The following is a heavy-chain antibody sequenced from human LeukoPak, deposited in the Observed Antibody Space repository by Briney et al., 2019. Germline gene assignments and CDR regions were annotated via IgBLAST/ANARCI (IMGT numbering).Heavy chain of an antibody. CDR1: GFTFSSYS. D-gene: IGHD2-15*01. V-gene: IGHV3-21*01. J-gene: IGHJ4*02. CDR3: ARDAVVVAATPNY. CDR2: ISSSSSYI. Sequence: PGGSLRLSCAASGFTFSSYSMNWVRQAPGKGLEWVSSISSSSSYIYYADSVKGRFTISRDNAKNSLYLQMNSLRAEDTAVYYCARDAVVVAATPNYWGQGTLVTDSS.